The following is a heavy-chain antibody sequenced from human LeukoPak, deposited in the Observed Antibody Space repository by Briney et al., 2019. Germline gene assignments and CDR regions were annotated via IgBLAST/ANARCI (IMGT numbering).Heavy chain of an antibody. CDR1: GGSISIGDYY. D-gene: IGHD2-2*01. J-gene: IGHJ5*02. CDR3: ARVIVVVPAALEAFDP. Sequence: SETLSLTCTVSGGSISIGDYYWSWIRQPPGKGLEWIGYIYYSGSTYYNPSLKSRVTISVDTSKNQFSLKLSSVTAADTAVYYCARVIVVVPAALEAFDPWGQGTLVTVSS. CDR2: IYYSGST. V-gene: IGHV4-30-4*08.